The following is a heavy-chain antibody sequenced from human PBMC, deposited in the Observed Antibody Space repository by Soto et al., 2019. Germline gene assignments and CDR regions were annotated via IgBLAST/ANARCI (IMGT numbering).Heavy chain of an antibody. CDR3: VKDRRDYIVVVVAANYYYYMDV. CDR1: GFTFSSYA. Sequence: GGSLRLSCAASGFTFSSYAMSWVRQAPGKGLEWVSAISGSGGSTYYADSVKGRFTISRDNSKNTLYLQMNSLRAQDTAVCYCVKDRRDYIVVVVAANYYYYMDVWGKGTTVTVSS. V-gene: IGHV3-23*01. CDR2: ISGSGGST. D-gene: IGHD2-15*01. J-gene: IGHJ6*03.